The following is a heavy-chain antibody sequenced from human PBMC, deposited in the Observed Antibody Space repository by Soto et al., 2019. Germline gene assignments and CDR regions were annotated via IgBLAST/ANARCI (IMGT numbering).Heavy chain of an antibody. D-gene: IGHD1-26*01. J-gene: IGHJ4*02. Sequence: QVQLQESGPGLVKPSDTLSLTCAVSGYSISSSNWWGWIRQPPGKGLEWIGYIYYSGTTYYNPSLKSRVTMSVDPPKNQSSLKLTSVTAVDTAVYYCARREIQGPIDSWGQGTLVTVSS. V-gene: IGHV4-28*01. CDR2: IYYSGTT. CDR1: GYSISSSNW. CDR3: ARREIQGPIDS.